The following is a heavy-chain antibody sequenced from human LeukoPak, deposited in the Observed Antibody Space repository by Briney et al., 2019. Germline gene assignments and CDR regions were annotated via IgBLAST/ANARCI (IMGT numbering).Heavy chain of an antibody. CDR2: ISGSGGST. CDR3: AKALRSNLLFDY. D-gene: IGHD5/OR15-5a*01. Sequence: PGGSLRLSCAASGFTFSSYAMSWVRQAPGKGLEWASAISGSGGSTYYADSVKGRFTISRDNSKNTLYLQMNSLRAEDTAVYYCAKALRSNLLFDYWGQGTLVTVSS. J-gene: IGHJ4*02. V-gene: IGHV3-23*01. CDR1: GFTFSSYA.